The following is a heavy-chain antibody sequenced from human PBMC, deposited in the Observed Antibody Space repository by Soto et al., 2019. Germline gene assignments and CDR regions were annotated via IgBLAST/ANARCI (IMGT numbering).Heavy chain of an antibody. CDR3: ASDYGSNWRL. Sequence: QAHLVQSGAEVKMPGDSVQVSCKASGFVSTNHNFHWVRQAPGQSLEWMGRINAGNGNTQYSQNFQGRIPFTTDPSASTAFIELTNLRFEDRAIYFCASDYGSNWRLWGQGTLVSVSS. D-gene: IGHD6-19*01. CDR1: GFVSTNHN. J-gene: IGHJ4*02. V-gene: IGHV1-3*01. CDR2: INAGNGNT.